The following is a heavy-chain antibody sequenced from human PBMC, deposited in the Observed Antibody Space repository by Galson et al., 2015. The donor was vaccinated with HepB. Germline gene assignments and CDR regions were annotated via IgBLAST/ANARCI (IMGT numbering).Heavy chain of an antibody. CDR1: GFTFSSHA. Sequence: SLRLSCAASGFTFSSHAMSWVRQAPGKGLEWVSAISGSGGSTYYADSVKGRFTISRDNSKNTLYLQMNSLRAEDTAVYYCAKDSLYYDFWSGPDYWGQGTLVTVSS. J-gene: IGHJ4*02. CDR2: ISGSGGST. CDR3: AKDSLYYDFWSGPDY. D-gene: IGHD3-3*01. V-gene: IGHV3-23*01.